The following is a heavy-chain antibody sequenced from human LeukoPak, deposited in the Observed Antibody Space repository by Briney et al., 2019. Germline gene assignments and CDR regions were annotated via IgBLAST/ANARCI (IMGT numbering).Heavy chain of an antibody. Sequence: GGSLRLSCAVSGFTLSNHAVSWVRQAPGKGLEWVGHIKTDGSETYYLDSLKGRISVSRDNTNNALYLQMNSLRVEDTAVYYCVKNDGWFHLAQWGQGTLVTVSS. CDR1: GFTLSNHA. V-gene: IGHV3-7*03. D-gene: IGHD6-19*01. J-gene: IGHJ4*02. CDR3: VKNDGWFHLAQ. CDR2: IKTDGSET.